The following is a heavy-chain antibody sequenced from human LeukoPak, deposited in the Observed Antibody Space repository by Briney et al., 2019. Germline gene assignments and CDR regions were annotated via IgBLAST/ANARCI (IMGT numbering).Heavy chain of an antibody. Sequence: SETLSLTCTVSGYSISSGYYWGWIRQTPGKGLEWIGYIYHGGRTDYNPSLKSRVTISVDTSKNQFSLKLSSVTAADTAVYFCARGFRGPNLDHWGQGTLVTVSS. J-gene: IGHJ4*02. CDR1: GYSISSGYY. CDR3: ARGFRGPNLDH. V-gene: IGHV4-38-2*02. D-gene: IGHD3-10*01. CDR2: IYHGGRT.